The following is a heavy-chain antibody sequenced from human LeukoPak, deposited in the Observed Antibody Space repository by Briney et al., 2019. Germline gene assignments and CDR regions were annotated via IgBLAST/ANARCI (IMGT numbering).Heavy chain of an antibody. CDR1: GFTFSSYW. CDR3: ARVRTGYSSSWYLFYFDY. D-gene: IGHD6-13*01. CDR2: IKQDGSEK. V-gene: IGHV3-7*01. J-gene: IGHJ4*02. Sequence: GGSLRLSCAASGFTFSSYWMSWVRQAPGKGLEWVANIKQDGSEKYYVDSMKGRFTISRDNAKNSLYLQMNSLRAEDTAVYYCARVRTGYSSSWYLFYFDYWGQGTLVTVSS.